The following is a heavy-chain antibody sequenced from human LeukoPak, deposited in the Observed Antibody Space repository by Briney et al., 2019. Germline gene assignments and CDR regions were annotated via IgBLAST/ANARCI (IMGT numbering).Heavy chain of an antibody. D-gene: IGHD2-2*01. CDR3: ARGPVVPAAMLSWFDP. V-gene: IGHV4-39*07. Sequence: SETLSLTCTVSGGSISSTSYYWGWIRQPPGKGLEWIGSIYYSGSTYYNPSLKSRVTISVDTSKNQFSLKLSSVTATDTAVYYCARGPVVPAAMLSWFDPWGQGTLVTVSS. CDR1: GGSISSTSYY. CDR2: IYYSGST. J-gene: IGHJ5*02.